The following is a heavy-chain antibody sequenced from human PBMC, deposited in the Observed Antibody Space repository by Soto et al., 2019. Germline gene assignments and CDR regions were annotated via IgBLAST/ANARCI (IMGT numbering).Heavy chain of an antibody. CDR1: GFTFSSYW. J-gene: IGHJ4*02. Sequence: EVQLVESGGGLVQPGGSLRLSCAASGFTFSSYWMSWVRQAPGKGLEWVANIKQDGSEKYYVDSVKGRFTISRDNSKNTLYLQMTSLRAEDTAVYYCAKASTMMGAALFDNWGQGTLLTVSS. CDR2: IKQDGSEK. CDR3: AKASTMMGAALFDN. V-gene: IGHV3-7*03. D-gene: IGHD3-22*01.